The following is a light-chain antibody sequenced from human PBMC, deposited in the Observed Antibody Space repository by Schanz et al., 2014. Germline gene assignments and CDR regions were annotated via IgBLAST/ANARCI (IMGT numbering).Light chain of an antibody. Sequence: DIQMTQSPSTLSASVGDRVTITCRASQSISTWLAWYQQKPGKAPKLLISDVSSLESGVPSRFSGSGSGTEFTLTISSLQPDDFATYYCQQYHSYHTFGQGTKLEIK. J-gene: IGKJ2*01. CDR1: QSISTW. CDR2: DVS. CDR3: QQYHSYHT. V-gene: IGKV1-5*01.